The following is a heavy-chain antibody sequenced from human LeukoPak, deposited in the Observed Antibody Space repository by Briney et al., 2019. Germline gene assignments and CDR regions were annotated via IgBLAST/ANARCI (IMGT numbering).Heavy chain of an antibody. D-gene: IGHD5-18*01. CDR1: GFTFSSYG. Sequence: TGRSLRLSCAASGFTFSSYGMHWVRQAPGKGLEWVAVISYDGSNEYYADSVKGRFTISRDNSKNTLYLQMNSLRAEDAAVYYRARGYSYGYDFDYWGQGTLVTVSS. CDR3: ARGYSYGYDFDY. CDR2: ISYDGSNE. J-gene: IGHJ4*02. V-gene: IGHV3-30*03.